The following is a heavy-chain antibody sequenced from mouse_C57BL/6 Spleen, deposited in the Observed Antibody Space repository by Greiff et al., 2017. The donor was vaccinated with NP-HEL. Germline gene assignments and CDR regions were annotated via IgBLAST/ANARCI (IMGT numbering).Heavy chain of an antibody. CDR3: ARFLYDGYAAWFAY. V-gene: IGHV1-64*01. J-gene: IGHJ3*01. Sequence: QVQLQQPGAELVKPGASVKLSCKASGYTFTSYWMHWVKQRPGQGLEWIGMIHPNSGSTNYNEKFKSKATLTVDKSSSTAYMQLSSLTSEDSAVYYCARFLYDGYAAWFAYWGQGTLVTVSA. D-gene: IGHD2-3*01. CDR1: GYTFTSYW. CDR2: IHPNSGST.